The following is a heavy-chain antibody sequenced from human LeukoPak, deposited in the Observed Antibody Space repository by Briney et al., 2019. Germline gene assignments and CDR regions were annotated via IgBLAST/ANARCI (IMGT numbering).Heavy chain of an antibody. D-gene: IGHD6-13*01. CDR3: AKTSGVIVAASFDY. CDR1: GFTFSSYS. CDR2: ISRSSSYI. Sequence: GGSLRLSCAASGFTFSSYSMNWVRQAPGKGLEWVSSISRSSSYIYYADSVKGRFTISRDNSKNTLYLQMSSLRAEDTAVYYCAKTSGVIVAASFDYWGQGTLVTVSS. J-gene: IGHJ4*02. V-gene: IGHV3-21*04.